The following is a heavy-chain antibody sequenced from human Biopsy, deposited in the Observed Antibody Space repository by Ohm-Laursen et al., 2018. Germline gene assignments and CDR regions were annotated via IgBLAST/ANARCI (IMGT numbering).Heavy chain of an antibody. D-gene: IGHD2-15*01. J-gene: IGHJ4*02. Sequence: DTLSPTCAVFGKTFSDYQWSWIRQPPGKGLEWIGQINQAGTTNYNPSLKSRVSISADASKYEFSLRLTSVTAADTAVYLCGNEVHGRDYWGLGAQVTVSS. CDR3: GNEVHGRDY. CDR2: INQAGTT. V-gene: IGHV4-34*08. CDR1: GKTFSDYQ.